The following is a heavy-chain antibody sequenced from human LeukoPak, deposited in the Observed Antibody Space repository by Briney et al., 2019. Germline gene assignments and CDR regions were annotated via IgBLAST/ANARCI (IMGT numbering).Heavy chain of an antibody. D-gene: IGHD2-21*02. Sequence: GGSLRLSCAASGFTFSNYAMSWVRQAPGKGLEWVSAISGGGFGTYYADSVKGRFTISRDNAKNSLYLQMNSLRAEDTAAYYCARGLCGGDCYSDWGQGTLVTVSS. CDR3: ARGLCGGDCYSD. CDR1: GFTFSNYA. CDR2: ISGGGFGT. J-gene: IGHJ4*02. V-gene: IGHV3-23*01.